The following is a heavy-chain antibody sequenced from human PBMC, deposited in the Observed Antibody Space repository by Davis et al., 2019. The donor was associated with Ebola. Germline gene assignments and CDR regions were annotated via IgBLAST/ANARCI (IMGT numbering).Heavy chain of an antibody. D-gene: IGHD2-2*01. CDR1: GRTFSSYA. CDR3: ARVLGCSSTSCHEGVFDY. V-gene: IGHV1-69*13. Sequence: SVKVSCKASGRTFSSYAISWVRQAPGQGLEWMGGFIPIFGTANYAQKFQGRVTITADESTSTAYMELSSLRSEDTAVYYCARVLGCSSTSCHEGVFDYWGQGTLVTVSS. CDR2: FIPIFGTA. J-gene: IGHJ4*02.